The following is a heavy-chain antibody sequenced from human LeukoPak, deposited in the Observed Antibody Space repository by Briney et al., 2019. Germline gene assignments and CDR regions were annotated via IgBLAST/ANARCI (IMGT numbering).Heavy chain of an antibody. CDR1: GFSFTNSA. CDR2: IVVGSGNT. D-gene: IGHD5-18*01. CDR3: AAGHIGGAMVTNAFDI. V-gene: IGHV1-58*01. J-gene: IGHJ3*02. Sequence: GASAKVSCKASGFSFTNSAVQWVRQARGQGLEWIGWIVVGSGNTIYVQKFQERVTITRDMSTSTAYMELSSLRSEDTAVYYCAAGHIGGAMVTNAFDIWGQGTMVTVSS.